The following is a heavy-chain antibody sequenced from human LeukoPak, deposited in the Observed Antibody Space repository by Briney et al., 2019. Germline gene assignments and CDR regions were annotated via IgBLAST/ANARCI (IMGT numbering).Heavy chain of an antibody. J-gene: IGHJ4*02. Sequence: GGSLRLSCAACGFTFSSHWMHWVCQAPGMGLVWVSRINSEGRTTDYAASVEGRFTISRDNAKNTLYLQMNSLRVEDTAMYYCAIGYCTTTTCDGVGYWGQGTLVTVPS. CDR2: INSEGRTT. D-gene: IGHD2-2*01. CDR1: GFTFSSHW. CDR3: AIGYCTTTTCDGVGY. V-gene: IGHV3-74*01.